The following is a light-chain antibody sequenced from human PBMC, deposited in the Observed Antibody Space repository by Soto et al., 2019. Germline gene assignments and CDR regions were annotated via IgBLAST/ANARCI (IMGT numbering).Light chain of an antibody. CDR2: SAS. CDR1: QGIDHS. J-gene: IGKJ3*01. CDR3: QEHYSGPPVA. V-gene: IGKV1-27*01. Sequence: DIQMTQSPSSLSASVGDRVTITCGACQGIDHSFAWYQQKPGKVPNLHIYSASTLQSGVPSRFSGSGSGTDFTLTISSLQPEDVATYYCQEHYSGPPVAFGPGTKVDV.